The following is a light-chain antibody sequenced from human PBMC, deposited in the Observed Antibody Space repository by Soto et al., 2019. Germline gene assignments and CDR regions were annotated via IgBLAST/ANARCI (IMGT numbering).Light chain of an antibody. J-gene: IGKJ5*01. V-gene: IGKV1-9*01. CDR1: QDISSL. CDR2: AAS. CDR3: QHFRIFPIT. Sequence: IEVTQTPSSLSASVGDRVTITCRASQDISSLLAWYQQKPGKAPKLLIYAASTLQNGVPSRFSGSGSGTDFTLTISSLQPEDFAPYYCQHFRIFPITFAQGGRPEI.